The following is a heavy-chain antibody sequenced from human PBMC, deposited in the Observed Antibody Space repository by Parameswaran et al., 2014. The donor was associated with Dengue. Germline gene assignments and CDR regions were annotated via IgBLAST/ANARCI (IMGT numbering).Heavy chain of an antibody. CDR2: IYYSGST. J-gene: IGHJ6*02. D-gene: IGHD2-8*01. CDR3: ARDSGYCTNGVCYTGSYYYYGMDV. Sequence: WIRQPPGKGLEWIGYIYYSGSTNYNPSLKSRVTISVDTSKNQFSLKLSSVTAADTAVYYCARDSGYCTNGVCYTGSYYYYGMDVWGQGTTVTVSS. V-gene: IGHV4-59*01.